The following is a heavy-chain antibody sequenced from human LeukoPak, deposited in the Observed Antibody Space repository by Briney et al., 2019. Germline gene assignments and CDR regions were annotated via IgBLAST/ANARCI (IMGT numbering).Heavy chain of an antibody. D-gene: IGHD3-9*01. Sequence: SETLSLTCTVSGGSISSSSYYWGWIRQPPGKGLEWIGRIYTSGSTNYNPSLKSRVTMSVDTSKNQFSLKLSSVTAADTAVYYCARDHYDILTGGYYFDYWGQGTLVTVSS. CDR2: IYTSGST. V-gene: IGHV4-39*07. CDR1: GGSISSSSYY. CDR3: ARDHYDILTGGYYFDY. J-gene: IGHJ4*02.